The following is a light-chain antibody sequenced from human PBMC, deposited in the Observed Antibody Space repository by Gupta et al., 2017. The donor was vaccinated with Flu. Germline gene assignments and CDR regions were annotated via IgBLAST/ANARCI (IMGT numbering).Light chain of an antibody. Sequence: PSSLSASVGDRVTITCQASQDISNYLNWYQQKPGKAPKLLIYDASNLETGVPSRFSGSGSGTDFTFTISSLQPEDVATYYCQQEDNLPLTFGHGTKVDIK. CDR3: QQEDNLPLT. J-gene: IGKJ3*01. CDR2: DAS. CDR1: QDISNY. V-gene: IGKV1-33*01.